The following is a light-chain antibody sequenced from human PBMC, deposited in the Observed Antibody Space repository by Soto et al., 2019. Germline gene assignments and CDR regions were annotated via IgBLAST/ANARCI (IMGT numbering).Light chain of an antibody. CDR2: EVR. V-gene: IGLV2-14*01. CDR1: MRDVGGYNL. CDR3: SSFTSKSSLI. Sequence: QSVLTQPASVSGSPGQSITISCAGTMRDVGGYNLVSWYQQHPGRAPQLILYEVRNRPSGISFRFSGSKSGNTASLTISGLQAEDDADYYCSSFTSKSSLIFGGGTELTVL. J-gene: IGLJ2*01.